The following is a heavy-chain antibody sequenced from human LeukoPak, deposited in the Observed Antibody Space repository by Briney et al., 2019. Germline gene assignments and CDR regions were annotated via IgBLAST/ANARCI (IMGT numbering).Heavy chain of an antibody. J-gene: IGHJ4*02. CDR1: GGSLSDNY. D-gene: IGHD3-22*01. Sequence: PSETLSLTCAVYGGSLSDNYWSWIRQHPGKGLEWIGYIYYSGSTYYNPSLKSRVTISVDTSKNQFSLKLSSVTAADTAVYYCARGTYYDSSGYYYGFDYWGQGTLVTVSS. CDR2: IYYSGST. CDR3: ARGTYYDSSGYYYGFDY. V-gene: IGHV4-31*11.